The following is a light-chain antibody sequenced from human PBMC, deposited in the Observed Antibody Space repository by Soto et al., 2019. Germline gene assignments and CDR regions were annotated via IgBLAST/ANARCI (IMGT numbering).Light chain of an antibody. J-gene: IGKJ1*01. CDR3: LQYNSWPRGT. CDR1: QSVSSN. V-gene: IGKV3-15*01. CDR2: GAS. Sequence: EIVMTQSPATLSVSPGERATLSCRASQSVSSNLAWYQQKPGQAPRLLIYGASTRATGIPARFSGSGSGTEFTLTISSLQSEDFALYYCLQYNSWPRGTFGQGTKVEIK.